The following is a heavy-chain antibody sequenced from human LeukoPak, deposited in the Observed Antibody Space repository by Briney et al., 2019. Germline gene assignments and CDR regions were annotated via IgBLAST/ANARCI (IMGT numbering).Heavy chain of an antibody. D-gene: IGHD3-22*01. V-gene: IGHV1-18*01. CDR3: ARAGEYYYDSSGYFY. CDR2: ISAYNGNT. J-gene: IGHJ4*02. Sequence: ASVKVSCKASGYTFTSYGISWVRQAPGQGLEWMRWISAYNGNTNYAQKLQGRVTMTTDTSTSTAYMELRSLRSDDTAVYYCARAGEYYYDSSGYFYWGQGTLVTVSS. CDR1: GYTFTSYG.